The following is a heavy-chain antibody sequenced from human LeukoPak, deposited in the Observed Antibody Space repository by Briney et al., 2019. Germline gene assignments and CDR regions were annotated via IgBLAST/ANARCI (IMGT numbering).Heavy chain of an antibody. V-gene: IGHV1-2*02. CDR3: ARDRGRYYYGSVLPFYWFDT. J-gene: IGHJ5*02. CDR2: INPNSGGT. Sequence: ASVRVSCKASGYTFTSYDINWVRQAPGQGLEWMGWINPNSGGTNYAQKFQGRVTMTRDTSISTAYMELSRLRSDDTAVYYCARDRGRYYYGSVLPFYWFDTWGQGTLVTVSS. CDR1: GYTFTSYD. D-gene: IGHD3-10*01.